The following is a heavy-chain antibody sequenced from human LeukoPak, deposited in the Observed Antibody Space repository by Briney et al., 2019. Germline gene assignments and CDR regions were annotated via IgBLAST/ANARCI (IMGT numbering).Heavy chain of an antibody. CDR1: GFTFSSYG. V-gene: IGHV3-23*01. CDR3: AKAGLLGSSLNWFDP. J-gene: IGHJ5*02. D-gene: IGHD6-13*01. CDR2: VSASGDGT. Sequence: PGRSLRLSCAASGFTFSSYGMTWVRQAPGTGLEWVSAVSASGDGTYYADSVRGRFTISRDNSKNTLYLQMNSLRAEDTAVYYCAKAGLLGSSLNWFDPWGQGTLVTVSS.